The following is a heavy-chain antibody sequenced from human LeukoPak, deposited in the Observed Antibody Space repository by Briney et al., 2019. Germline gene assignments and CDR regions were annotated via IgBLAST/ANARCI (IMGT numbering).Heavy chain of an antibody. V-gene: IGHV3-33*01. D-gene: IGHD3-22*01. CDR3: AMGSVVVENDY. J-gene: IGHJ4*02. CDR1: GFTFSNYG. Sequence: GRSLRLSCEASGFTFSNYGMHWVRQAPGKGLEWVAVIWYDGSNKYYADSVKGRFTISRDNSKNTLYLQMNSLRAEDTAVYYCAMGSVVVENDYWGQGTLVTVSS. CDR2: IWYDGSNK.